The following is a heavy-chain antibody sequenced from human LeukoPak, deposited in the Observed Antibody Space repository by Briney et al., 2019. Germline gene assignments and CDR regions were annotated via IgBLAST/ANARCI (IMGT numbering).Heavy chain of an antibody. V-gene: IGHV4-34*01. CDR3: ARHGVGLLWFGELSSDAFDI. CDR1: GGSFSGYY. CDR2: INHSGST. J-gene: IGHJ3*02. D-gene: IGHD3-10*01. Sequence: PSETLSLTCAVYGGSFSGYYWSWIRQPPGKGLEWIGEINHSGSTNYNPSLKSRVTISVDTSKNQFSLKLSSVTAADTAVYYCARHGVGLLWFGELSSDAFDIWGQGTMVTVSS.